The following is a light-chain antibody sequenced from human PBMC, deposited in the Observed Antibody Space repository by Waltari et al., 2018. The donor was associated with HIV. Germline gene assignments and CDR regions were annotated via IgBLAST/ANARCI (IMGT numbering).Light chain of an antibody. Sequence: DIVMTQSPDSLAVSLGERATLNFKSSQSVLYSSNNKNYLAWYQQKPGQPPKLLIYWASTRESGVPDRFSGSGSGTDFTLTISSLQAEDVAVYYCQQYYSTPHSFGQGTKLEIK. V-gene: IGKV4-1*01. J-gene: IGKJ2*03. CDR1: QSVLYSSNNKNY. CDR3: QQYYSTPHS. CDR2: WAS.